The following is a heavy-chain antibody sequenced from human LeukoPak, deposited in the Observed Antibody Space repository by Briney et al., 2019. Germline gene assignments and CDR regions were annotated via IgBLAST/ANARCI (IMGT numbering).Heavy chain of an antibody. V-gene: IGHV3-23*01. CDR3: AKDRSCTGSSCNVGS. CDR2: ISGSGGST. D-gene: IGHD2-2*01. CDR1: GFTFHNYA. J-gene: IGHJ3*01. Sequence: PGGPLRLPCRVSGFTFHNYAIHWGRKAPGKGLEWGSAISGSGGSTYYADPVKGRYPISRENSKNTLFLHENSLRAEDTAVYYCAKDRSCTGSSCNVGSWGQGTMVTVSS.